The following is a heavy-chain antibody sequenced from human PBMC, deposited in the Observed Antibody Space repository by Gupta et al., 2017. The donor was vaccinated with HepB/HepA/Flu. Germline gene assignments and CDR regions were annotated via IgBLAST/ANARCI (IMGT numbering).Heavy chain of an antibody. V-gene: IGHV4-39*01. J-gene: IGHJ4*02. CDR1: GGSITTTYHF. D-gene: IGHD1-26*01. Sequence: QLQLRESGPGLVKPSATLSLTCTVSGGSITTTYHFWAWIRRPPGKGFAWIGSIFQTGTTYYDPCLKSRVTISIDTSKSHFTLSLNSVTAADTAVYYCARQAGASGDFLDYWGQGTLVIVSS. CDR2: IFQTGTT. CDR3: ARQAGASGDFLDY.